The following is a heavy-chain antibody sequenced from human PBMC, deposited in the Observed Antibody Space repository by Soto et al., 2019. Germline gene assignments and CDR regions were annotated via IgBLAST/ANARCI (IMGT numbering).Heavy chain of an antibody. D-gene: IGHD1-26*01. CDR3: AIVGARPPDY. J-gene: IGHJ4*02. V-gene: IGHV1-8*02. Sequence: QVQLVQSGAEVKKPGASVKVSCKASGYTFTSYDINWVRQATGQGLEWMGWMNPNSGNTGYAQKFRGRVTRTRNTAINTAYMELSSLSSEDTAVYYCAIVGARPPDYWGQGTLVTVSS. CDR1: GYTFTSYD. CDR2: MNPNSGNT.